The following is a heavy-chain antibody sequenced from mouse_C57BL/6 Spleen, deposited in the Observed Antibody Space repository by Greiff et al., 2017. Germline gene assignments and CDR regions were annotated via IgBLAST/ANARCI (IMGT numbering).Heavy chain of an antibody. J-gene: IGHJ2*01. CDR3: ARDSNYGDY. D-gene: IGHD2-5*01. V-gene: IGHV1-64*01. CDR2: IHPNSGST. CDR1: GYTFTSYW. Sequence: QVQLKQPGAELVKPGASVKLSCKASGYTFTSYWMHWVKQRPGQGLEWIGMIHPNSGSTNDNEKFKSKATLTVDKSSSTAYMQLSSLTSEDSAVYYCARDSNYGDYWGQGTTLTVSS.